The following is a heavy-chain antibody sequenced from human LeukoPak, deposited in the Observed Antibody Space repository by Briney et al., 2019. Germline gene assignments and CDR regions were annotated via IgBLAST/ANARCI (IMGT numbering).Heavy chain of an antibody. CDR2: IYPDDSDT. CDR3: ARWYSSGWYVGSDAFDI. CDR1: GYSFTSYW. J-gene: IGHJ3*02. D-gene: IGHD6-19*01. Sequence: GESLQISCKSSGYSFTSYWIGWVRPMPGKGLEWMGIIYPDDSDTRYSPSFQGQVTISADKSISTAYLQWSSLKASDTAMYYCARWYSSGWYVGSDAFDIWGQGTMVTVSS. V-gene: IGHV5-51*01.